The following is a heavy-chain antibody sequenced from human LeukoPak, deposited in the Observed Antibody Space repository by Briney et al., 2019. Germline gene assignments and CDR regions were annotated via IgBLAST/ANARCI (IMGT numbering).Heavy chain of an antibody. CDR3: ASSGSGRNFDY. CDR1: GITFSSYE. Sequence: PGGSLRLSWAASGITFSSYEMNWVRQAPGKGLEWVSYISRSGSTIYYADYVKGRFTISRGNAKNSLYLKMNSLRAEDTAVYYCASSGSGRNFDYWGQGTLVTVSS. J-gene: IGHJ4*02. V-gene: IGHV3-48*03. CDR2: ISRSGSTI. D-gene: IGHD3-10*01.